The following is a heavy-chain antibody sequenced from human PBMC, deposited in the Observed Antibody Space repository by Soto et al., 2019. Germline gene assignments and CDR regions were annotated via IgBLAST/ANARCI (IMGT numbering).Heavy chain of an antibody. J-gene: IGHJ4*02. V-gene: IGHV3-74*01. D-gene: IGHD6-6*01. Sequence: EVKLVESRGGLVQPGGSLRLSCAASGFTFRSYWMQWVRQAPGKGLVWVSWINSDGSSTSYADSVKGRFTISRDNAKNTLYLQMNSLRAEDTAVYYCASGGSSLNFDSWGQGTLVTVSS. CDR3: ASGGSSLNFDS. CDR2: INSDGSST. CDR1: GFTFRSYW.